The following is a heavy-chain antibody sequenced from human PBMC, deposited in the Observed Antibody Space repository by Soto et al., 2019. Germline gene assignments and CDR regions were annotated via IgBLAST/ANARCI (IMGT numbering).Heavy chain of an antibody. CDR1: GYTFTSYA. Sequence: ASVKVSCKASGYTFTSYAMHWVRQAPGQRLEWMGWINAGNGNTKYSQKFQGRVTITRDTSASTAYMELSSLRSEDTAVYYCAKGRAYYYDSSAHWRDAFDMWGQGTMVTVSS. CDR3: AKGRAYYYDSSAHWRDAFDM. V-gene: IGHV1-3*01. D-gene: IGHD3-22*01. CDR2: INAGNGNT. J-gene: IGHJ3*02.